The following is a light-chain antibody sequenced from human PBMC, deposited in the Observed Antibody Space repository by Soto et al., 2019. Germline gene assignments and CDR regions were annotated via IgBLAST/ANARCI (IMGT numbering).Light chain of an antibody. CDR1: QSISRW. J-gene: IGKJ1*01. CDR2: DVS. V-gene: IGKV1-5*01. Sequence: DIQMTQSPSTLSASVGDRVTITCRASQSISRWFAWYQQKPGKAPKLLIYDVSSLESGVPSRFSGSGSGTEFTLTISSLQPDDFATYYCQKYNTYWTFGQGTKVEIK. CDR3: QKYNTYWT.